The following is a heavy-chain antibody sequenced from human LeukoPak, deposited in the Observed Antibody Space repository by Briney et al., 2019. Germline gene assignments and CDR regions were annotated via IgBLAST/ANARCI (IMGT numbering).Heavy chain of an antibody. V-gene: IGHV3-9*01. CDR2: ISWNSGSI. D-gene: IGHD6-19*01. CDR3: AKDNIAVAGTGFDY. J-gene: IGHJ4*02. Sequence: KSGGSLRLSCAAFGFTFDDYAMHWVRQAPGKGLEWVSGISWNSGSIGYADSVKGRFTISRDNAKNSLYLQMNSLRAEDTALYYCAKDNIAVAGTGFDYWGQGTLVTVSS. CDR1: GFTFDDYA.